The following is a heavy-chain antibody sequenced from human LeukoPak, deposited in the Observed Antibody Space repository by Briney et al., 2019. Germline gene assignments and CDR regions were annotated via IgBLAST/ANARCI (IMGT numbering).Heavy chain of an antibody. CDR2: IYYSGST. D-gene: IGHD2/OR15-2a*01. V-gene: IGHV4-61*01. CDR3: ARGEYGLFDY. CDR1: GGSISGGSYY. Sequence: SETLSLTCTVSGGSISGGSYYWSWIRQPPGKGLEWIGYIYYSGSTKYNLSLKSRVTISVDTSKNQLALKLISVTAADTAVYYCARGEYGLFDYWGQGTLVTVSS. J-gene: IGHJ4*02.